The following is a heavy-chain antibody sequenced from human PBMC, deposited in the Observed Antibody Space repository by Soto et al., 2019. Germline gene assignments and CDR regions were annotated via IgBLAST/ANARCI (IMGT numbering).Heavy chain of an antibody. J-gene: IGHJ4*02. CDR2: IYYSGST. CDR1: GGSISSYY. V-gene: IGHV4-59*01. D-gene: IGHD2-2*01. Sequence: SETLSLTCTVSGGSISSYYWSWIRQPPGKGLEWIGYIYYSGSTNYNPSLKSRVTISVDTSKNQFSLKLSSVTAADTAVYYCARAPRGSTSCCFDYWGQGTLVTVSS. CDR3: ARAPRGSTSCCFDY.